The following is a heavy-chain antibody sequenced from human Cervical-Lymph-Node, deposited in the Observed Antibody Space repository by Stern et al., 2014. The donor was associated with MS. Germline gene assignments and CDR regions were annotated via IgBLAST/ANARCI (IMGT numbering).Heavy chain of an antibody. J-gene: IGHJ5*02. D-gene: IGHD5-18*01. Sequence: QVQLVESGGGVVRPWWSLCLSCTASGFTFSDFGLHWVRHAPGKGLEWGAVVLYDGDYKYYADSVKGRFTISRDNSRHTIYLQMNKLRSEDTAVYYCVKDTRRGYLSGENWFDPWGQGTLVVVSS. CDR3: VKDTRRGYLSGENWFDP. V-gene: IGHV3-30*18. CDR1: GFTFSDFG. CDR2: VLYDGDYK.